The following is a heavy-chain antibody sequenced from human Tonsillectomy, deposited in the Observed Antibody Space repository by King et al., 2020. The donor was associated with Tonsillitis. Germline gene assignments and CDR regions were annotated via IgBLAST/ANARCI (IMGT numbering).Heavy chain of an antibody. CDR1: GFTFDDYA. CDR2: INWNGAGV. CDR3: AKDTCSSTSCYTNY. Sequence: EVQLVESGGGLVQPGRSLRLSCAASGFTFDDYAMHWVRQAPGKGLEWVSGINWNGAGVSYVDSVKGRFTISRDNAKNSLYLQMNSLRAEDTALYYCAKDTCSSTSCYTNYWGQGTLVTVSS. J-gene: IGHJ4*02. V-gene: IGHV3-9*01. D-gene: IGHD2-2*02.